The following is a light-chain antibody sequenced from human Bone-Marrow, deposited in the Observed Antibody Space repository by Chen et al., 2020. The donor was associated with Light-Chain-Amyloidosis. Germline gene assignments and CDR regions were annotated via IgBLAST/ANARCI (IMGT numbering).Light chain of an antibody. CDR2: DVS. Sequence: QSALTQPRSVSGSPGQSVAISCTGTSSDVGGYDYVSWYQQHPGKAPTFMIYDVSKRPSGVPGRFSGSEAGNPASLTISGLQAEEEADYYCCSYAGSYTWVFGGGTKLTVL. CDR3: CSYAGSYTWV. CDR1: SSDVGGYDY. V-gene: IGLV2-11*01. J-gene: IGLJ3*02.